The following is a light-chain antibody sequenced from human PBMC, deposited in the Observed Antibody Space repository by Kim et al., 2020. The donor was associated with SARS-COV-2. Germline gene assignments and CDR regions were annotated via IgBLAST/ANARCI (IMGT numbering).Light chain of an antibody. CDR2: TAT. CDR3: QQSYKSPPT. V-gene: IGKV1-39*01. Sequence: ESVGDSITLSCRASQSISKYLNWYQQKPGRAPKLLIYTATDLQSGVPARFSGSGAGTEFTLTISNLQPEDFAVYYCQQSYKSPPTFGGGTKVDIK. J-gene: IGKJ4*01. CDR1: QSISKY.